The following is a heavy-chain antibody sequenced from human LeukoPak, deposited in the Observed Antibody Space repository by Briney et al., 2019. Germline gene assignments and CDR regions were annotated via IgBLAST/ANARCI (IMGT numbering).Heavy chain of an antibody. D-gene: IGHD2-15*01. CDR1: GGSISSGGYC. V-gene: IGHV4-61*08. CDR3: ARAYSSFEVKFDF. CDR2: IYYSGST. Sequence: SETLSLTCTVSGGSISSGGYCWSWIRQHPGKGLEWIGYIYYSGSTDYNPSLKSRVTISVDTSKNQFSLRLNSVTAADTAVYYCARAYSSFEVKFDFWGQGALVTVSS. J-gene: IGHJ4*02.